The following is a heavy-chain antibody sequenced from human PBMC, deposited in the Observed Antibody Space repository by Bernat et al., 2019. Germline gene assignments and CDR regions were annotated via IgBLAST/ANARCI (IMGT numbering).Heavy chain of an antibody. CDR1: GYSFTSYW. D-gene: IGHD2-2*01. V-gene: IGHV5-51*01. Sequence: EVQLVQSGAEVKKPGESLKISCKGSGYSFTSYWIGWVRQMPGKGLEWMGIIYPGDSDTRYSPSFQGQVTISADKSISTAYLQWSSLEASDTAMYYCARRGYCSSTSCYAFDYWGQGTLVSVSS. CDR2: IYPGDSDT. J-gene: IGHJ4*02. CDR3: ARRGYCSSTSCYAFDY.